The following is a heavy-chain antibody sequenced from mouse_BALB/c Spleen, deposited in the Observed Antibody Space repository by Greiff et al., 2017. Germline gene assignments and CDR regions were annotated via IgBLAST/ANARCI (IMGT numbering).Heavy chain of an antibody. D-gene: IGHD2-1*01. Sequence: EVKLVESGGGLVQPGGSLRLSCAASGFTFTDYYMSWVRQPPGKALEWLGFIRNKANCYTTEYSASVKGRFTISRDNSQSILYLQMNTLGAEDSANYDCEKDWGYGNDFDYWGQGTTLTVSS. CDR2: IRNKANCYTT. J-gene: IGHJ2*01. CDR3: EKDWGYGNDFDY. V-gene: IGHV7-3*02. CDR1: GFTFTDYY.